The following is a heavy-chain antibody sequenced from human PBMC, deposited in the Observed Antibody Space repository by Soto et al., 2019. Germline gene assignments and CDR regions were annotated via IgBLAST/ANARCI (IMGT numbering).Heavy chain of an antibody. CDR2: ISYDGSKI. Sequence: PGGSLRLSCAASGFTFSTQAMHWVRQAPGKGLEWVAVISYDGSKIYYADSVKGRFTISRDNSKNTLYLQMDSLRAEDTALYYCARDLRKFYYFDSWGQGTQVTVSS. V-gene: IGHV3-30-3*01. CDR1: GFTFSTQA. D-gene: IGHD4-17*01. J-gene: IGHJ4*02. CDR3: ARDLRKFYYFDS.